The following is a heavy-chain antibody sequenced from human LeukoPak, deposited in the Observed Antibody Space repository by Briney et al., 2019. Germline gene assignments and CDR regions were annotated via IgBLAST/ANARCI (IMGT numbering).Heavy chain of an antibody. Sequence: GGSLRLSCAASGVTFSSYEMNWVRQAPGTGLEWVSYISSSGSTIYYADSVKGRFTISRDNAKNSLYLQMNSLRAEDTAVYYCAELGITMIGGVWGKGTTVTISS. CDR1: GVTFSSYE. D-gene: IGHD3-10*02. J-gene: IGHJ6*04. CDR3: AELGITMIGGV. V-gene: IGHV3-48*03. CDR2: ISSSGSTI.